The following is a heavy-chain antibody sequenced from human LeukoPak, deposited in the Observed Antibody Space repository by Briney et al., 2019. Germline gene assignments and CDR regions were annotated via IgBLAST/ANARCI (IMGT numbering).Heavy chain of an antibody. CDR1: GSSISSSSYY. CDR3: ASSSRDGYNVFDY. CDR2: IYYSGST. J-gene: IGHJ4*02. D-gene: IGHD5-24*01. Sequence: SETLSLTCTVSGSSISSSSYYWGWIRQPPGKGLEWIGSIYYSGSTYYNPSLKSRVTISVDTSKNQFSLKLSSVAAADTAVYYCASSSRDGYNVFDYWGQGTLVTVSS. V-gene: IGHV4-39*07.